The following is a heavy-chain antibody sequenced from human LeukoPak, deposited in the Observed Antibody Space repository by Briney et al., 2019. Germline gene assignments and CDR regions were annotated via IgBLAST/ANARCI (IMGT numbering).Heavy chain of an antibody. D-gene: IGHD6-19*01. CDR2: TYYSGST. Sequence: SETLSLTCSVSGGSISSYFGIWIRQPPGRGLEWVGYTYYSGSTNHNPSLKSRVTISVDTSNNQFSMKLSSLTAADTGVYYCAGSSSSGWDPDIYYWGQGTLVTVSS. CDR1: GGSISSYF. V-gene: IGHV4-59*01. J-gene: IGHJ4*02. CDR3: AGSSSSGWDPDIYY.